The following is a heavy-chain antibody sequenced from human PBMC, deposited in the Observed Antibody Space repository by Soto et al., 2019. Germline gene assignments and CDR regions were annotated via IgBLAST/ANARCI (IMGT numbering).Heavy chain of an antibody. V-gene: IGHV3-30*18. CDR2: ISYDGSNK. J-gene: IGHJ3*02. D-gene: IGHD3-22*01. Sequence: GGSLRLSCAASGFTFSSYGMHWVRQAPGKGLEWVAVISYDGSNKYYADSVKGRFTISRDNSKNTLYLQMNSLRAEDTAVYYCAKDVYYYDSSGYYDDAFDIWGQGTMVTVSS. CDR3: AKDVYYYDSSGYYDDAFDI. CDR1: GFTFSSYG.